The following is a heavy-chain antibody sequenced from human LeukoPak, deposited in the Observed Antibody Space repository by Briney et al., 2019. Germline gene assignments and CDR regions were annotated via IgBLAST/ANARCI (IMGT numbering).Heavy chain of an antibody. Sequence: ASVKVSCKASGYTFTGYYMHWVRQAPGQGLEWMGWINPNSGGTNYAQKFQGRVTMTRDTSISTAYMELSRLRSDDTAVYYCARLAQYSSSSDPWGQGTLVTVSS. D-gene: IGHD6-6*01. V-gene: IGHV1-2*02. CDR1: GYTFTGYY. CDR3: ARLAQYSSSSDP. CDR2: INPNSGGT. J-gene: IGHJ5*02.